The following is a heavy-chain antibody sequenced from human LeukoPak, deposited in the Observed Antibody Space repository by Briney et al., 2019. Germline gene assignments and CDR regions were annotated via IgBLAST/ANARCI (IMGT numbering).Heavy chain of an antibody. D-gene: IGHD1-14*01. J-gene: IGHJ4*03. V-gene: IGHV4-34*01. CDR3: ARGPDRSFDY. CDR2: INHSGST. Sequence: SETLSLTCAVYGGSFSGYYWSWIRQPPGKGLEWIGEINHSGSTNYNPSLKSRVTISVDTSKNQFSLKLSSVTAADTAVYYCARGPDRSFDYWGKGTTVTVSS. CDR1: GGSFSGYY.